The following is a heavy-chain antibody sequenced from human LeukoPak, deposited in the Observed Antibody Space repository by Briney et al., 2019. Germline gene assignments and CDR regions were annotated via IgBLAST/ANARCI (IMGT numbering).Heavy chain of an antibody. CDR1: GGSISSGGYY. V-gene: IGHV4-31*03. D-gene: IGHD6-6*01. CDR2: IYYSGST. J-gene: IGHJ6*02. CDR3: AREFGSRGSSAPRYGMDV. Sequence: SETLSLTCTVSGGSISSGGYYWSWIRQHPGTGLEWIGYIYYSGSTYYNPSLKSRVTISVDTSKNQFSLKLSSVTAADTAVYYCAREFGSRGSSAPRYGMDVWGQGTTVTVSS.